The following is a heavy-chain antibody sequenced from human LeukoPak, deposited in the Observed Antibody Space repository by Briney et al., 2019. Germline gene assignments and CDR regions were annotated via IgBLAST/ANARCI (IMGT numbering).Heavy chain of an antibody. D-gene: IGHD3-16*01. J-gene: IGHJ6*04. CDR1: ALSFSSYS. CDR2: ISSRSTYI. CDR3: AKSTRAVMAMMDV. Sequence: GGSMRLSCAASALSFSSYSMNCVSQPPGRGMEWVSSISSRSTYIYHADSVKGRFTISRDNAKNSLFLQMNSLRAEDTAVYFCAKSTRAVMAMMDVWGKGTTVTVSS. V-gene: IGHV3-21*01.